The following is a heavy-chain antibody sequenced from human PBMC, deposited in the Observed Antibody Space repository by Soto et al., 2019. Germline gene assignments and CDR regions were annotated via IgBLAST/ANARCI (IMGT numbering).Heavy chain of an antibody. V-gene: IGHV3-23*01. CDR1: GFTFGSYA. D-gene: IGHD6-13*01. CDR2: ISGSGGST. CDR3: AKAKDSSSWYPVYFQH. Sequence: GGSLRLSCAASGFTFGSYAMSWVRQAPGKGLEWVSAISGSGGSTYYADSVKGRFTISRDNSKNTLYLQMNSLRAEDTAVYYCAKAKDSSSWYPVYFQHWGQGTLVTVSS. J-gene: IGHJ1*01.